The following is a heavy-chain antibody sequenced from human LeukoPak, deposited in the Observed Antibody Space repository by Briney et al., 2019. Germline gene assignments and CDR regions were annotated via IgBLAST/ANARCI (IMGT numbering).Heavy chain of an antibody. V-gene: IGHV3-66*04. CDR3: ARRIAAAGTLDY. Sequence: GGFLRLSCAASGFTVSNNYMSWVRQAPGKGLEWVSAIYSGGSTHYADSVKGRFTISRDNSKNTLYLQMNSLRAEDTAVYYCARRIAAAGTLDYWGQGTLVTVSS. CDR2: IYSGGST. J-gene: IGHJ4*02. D-gene: IGHD6-13*01. CDR1: GFTVSNNY.